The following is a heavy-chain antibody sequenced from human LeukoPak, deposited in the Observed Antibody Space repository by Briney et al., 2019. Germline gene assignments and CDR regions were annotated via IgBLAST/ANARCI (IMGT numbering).Heavy chain of an antibody. CDR3: ARGHYDVLAASYKWTPDY. Sequence: GGSLRLSCAASGFTFNTFNMNWVRQAPGKGLEWVSSITSGGDYIYYTDSVKGRFTTSRDNAKNSLSLQLNSLRVEDTAVYYCARGHYDVLAASYKWTPDYWGQGTLVTVSS. V-gene: IGHV3-21*01. CDR2: ITSGGDYI. J-gene: IGHJ4*02. D-gene: IGHD3-9*01. CDR1: GFTFNTFN.